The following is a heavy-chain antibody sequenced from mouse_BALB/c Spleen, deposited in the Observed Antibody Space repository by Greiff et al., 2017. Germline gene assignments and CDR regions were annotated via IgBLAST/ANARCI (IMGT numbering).Heavy chain of an antibody. J-gene: IGHJ1*01. Sequence: EVMLVESGGGLVKPGGSLKLSCAASGFTFSSYAMSWVRQSPEKRLEWVAEISSGGSYTYYPDTVTGRFTISRDNAKNTLYLEMSSLRSEDTAMYYCAREEACYGSGYGNWYFDVWGAGTTVTVSS. D-gene: IGHD1-1*01. CDR2: ISSGGSYT. CDR3: AREEACYGSGYGNWYFDV. V-gene: IGHV5-9-4*01. CDR1: GFTFSSYA.